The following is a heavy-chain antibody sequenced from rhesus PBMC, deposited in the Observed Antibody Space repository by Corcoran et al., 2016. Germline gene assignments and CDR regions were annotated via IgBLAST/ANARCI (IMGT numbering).Heavy chain of an antibody. J-gene: IGHJ4*01. V-gene: IGHV4-169*01. Sequence: QLQLQESGPGLVKPSETLSVTCSVSGGSFGSSHWSWLRQAPGKGLEWMGYIYGGGRTTNYTPSLKMRVTLSVDTSKNQFSLKLNSVTAADTAVYYCARIGNYNFDFWGQGLLVTVSS. D-gene: IGHD1-44*01. CDR1: GGSFGSSH. CDR2: IYGGGRTT. CDR3: ARIGNYNFDF.